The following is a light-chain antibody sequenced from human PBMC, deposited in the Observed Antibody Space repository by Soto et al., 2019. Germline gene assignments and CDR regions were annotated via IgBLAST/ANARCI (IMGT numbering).Light chain of an antibody. V-gene: IGKV4-1*01. CDR1: KRFLYSPKIKNS. CDR3: QQYESTPPT. J-gene: IGKJ2*01. Sequence: DIVMTQSPDSLVCSWAKGATTTCRSSKRFLYSPKIKNSLAWYQQRPGQPPKLLIYWASTRESGVPDRFSGSGSGTDFTLTITSLQAEDVAVYYCQQYESTPPTFGQGTKLEIK. CDR2: WAS.